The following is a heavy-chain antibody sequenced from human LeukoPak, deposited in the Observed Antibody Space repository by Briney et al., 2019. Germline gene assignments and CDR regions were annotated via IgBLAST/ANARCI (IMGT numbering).Heavy chain of an antibody. D-gene: IGHD3-10*01. J-gene: IGHJ4*02. CDR3: AKIALVTGSGN. CDR2: ISAAGGST. V-gene: IGHV3-23*01. Sequence: GGSLRLSCAASGFTFSSYAMSWVRQAPGKGLEWVSSISAAGGSTYYADSVKGRFTISRDNSINTLYLQMNSLRAEDTAVYYCAKIALVTGSGNWGQGTLVTVS. CDR1: GFTFSSYA.